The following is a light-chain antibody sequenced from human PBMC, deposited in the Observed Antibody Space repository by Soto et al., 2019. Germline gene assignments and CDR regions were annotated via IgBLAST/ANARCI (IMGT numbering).Light chain of an antibody. J-gene: IGKJ3*01. Sequence: ELLMTQSPATLSVSPGERATLSCRASQSVSTNVAWYQQKPGQAPRLLIYGASSRATGIPARFSGSGSWTEFTLTISSLQSEDFAVYYCQQYRKWPLSFGPGTKVD. V-gene: IGKV3-15*01. CDR2: GAS. CDR3: QQYRKWPLS. CDR1: QSVSTN.